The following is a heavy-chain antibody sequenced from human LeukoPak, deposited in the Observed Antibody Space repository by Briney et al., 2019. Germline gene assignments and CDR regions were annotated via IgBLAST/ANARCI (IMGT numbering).Heavy chain of an antibody. CDR2: IYYSGST. D-gene: IGHD2-8*01. J-gene: IGHJ4*02. V-gene: IGHV4-39*01. CDR1: GGSISSSSYY. Sequence: SETLSLTCTVSGGSISSSSYYWGWIRQPPGKGLEWIGSIYYSGSTYYNPSLKSRVTISVDTSKNQLSLKLSSVTAADTAVYYCARHPWANGAQGPFDYWGQGTLVTVSS. CDR3: ARHPWANGAQGPFDY.